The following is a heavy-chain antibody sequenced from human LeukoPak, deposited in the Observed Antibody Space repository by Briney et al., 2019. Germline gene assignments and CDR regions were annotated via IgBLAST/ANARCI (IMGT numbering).Heavy chain of an antibody. V-gene: IGHV4-34*01. Sequence: PSETLSLTCAVYGGSFSGCYWSWIRQPPGKGLEWIGEINHSGSTNYNPSLKSRVTISVDTSKNQFSLKLSSVTAADTAVYYCASYQARLQGGMDVWGQGTTVTVSS. J-gene: IGHJ6*02. CDR3: ASYQARLQGGMDV. D-gene: IGHD4-11*01. CDR1: GGSFSGCY. CDR2: INHSGST.